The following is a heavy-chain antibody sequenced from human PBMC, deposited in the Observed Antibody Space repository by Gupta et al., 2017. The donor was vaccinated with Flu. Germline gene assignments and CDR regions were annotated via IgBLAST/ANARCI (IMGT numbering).Heavy chain of an antibody. J-gene: IGHJ4*02. D-gene: IGHD1-26*01. V-gene: IGHV3-21*01. CDR1: ASTFSLHS. CDR3: ARRGNYLRDSFDF. CDR2: INGSGTYI. Sequence: EVPLLASGGGLVKPAGSLTPSCAASASTFSLHSINWVRHAPGKGLEWVSSINGSGTYISYADSVKGRFTMSRDNAKNLVYLQMNSLRAEDTAVYYCARRGNYLRDSFDFWGQGTLLTVSS.